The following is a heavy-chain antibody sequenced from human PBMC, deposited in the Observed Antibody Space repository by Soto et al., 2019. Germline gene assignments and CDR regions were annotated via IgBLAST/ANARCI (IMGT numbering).Heavy chain of an antibody. Sequence: SETLSLTCTVSGGSISSSSYYWGWIRQPPGKGLEWIGSIYYSGSTYYNPSLKSRVTISVDTSKNQFSLKLSSVTAADTAVYYCARGYCSSTSCFYYYGTDVWGQGTTVTVSS. J-gene: IGHJ6*02. CDR2: IYYSGST. CDR1: GGSISSSSYY. CDR3: ARGYCSSTSCFYYYGTDV. V-gene: IGHV4-39*01. D-gene: IGHD2-2*01.